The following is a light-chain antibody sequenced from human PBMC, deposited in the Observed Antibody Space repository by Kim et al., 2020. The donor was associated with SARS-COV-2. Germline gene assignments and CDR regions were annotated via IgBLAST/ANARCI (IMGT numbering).Light chain of an antibody. Sequence: EIVLTQSPGTLALSSGERATLSCRASQSVRSSFLAWYQHKVGQAPTLLIYDASTRATGIPDRFSGSGSGTDFTLTISSLEPEDFAVYYCQHFGGSSYTFGQGTKLEI. CDR2: DAS. V-gene: IGKV3-20*01. J-gene: IGKJ2*01. CDR3: QHFGGSSYT. CDR1: QSVRSSF.